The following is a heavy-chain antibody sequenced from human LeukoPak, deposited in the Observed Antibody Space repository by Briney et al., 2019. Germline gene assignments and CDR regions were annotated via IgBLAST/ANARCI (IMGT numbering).Heavy chain of an antibody. CDR1: GFTFSNAW. D-gene: IGHD1/OR15-1a*01. CDR2: ISYDGSNK. V-gene: IGHV3-30*03. Sequence: GGSLRLSCAASGFTFSNAWMSWVRQAPGKGLEWVAVISYDGSNKYYADSVKGRFTISRDNSKNTLYLQMNSLRAEDTAVYYCLVTTRSRGFDYWGQGTLVTVSS. CDR3: LVTTRSRGFDY. J-gene: IGHJ4*02.